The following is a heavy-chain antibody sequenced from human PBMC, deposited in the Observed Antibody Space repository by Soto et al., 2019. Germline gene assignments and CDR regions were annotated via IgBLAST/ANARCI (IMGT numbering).Heavy chain of an antibody. V-gene: IGHV3-30-3*01. CDR3: ARVPGYCGGSSCYGDYYYGMDV. CDR2: ISSDESNK. Sequence: QVQLVESGGGVVQPGRSPRLSCGASGFIFSNYAMYWVRQAPGKGLEWVAVISSDESNKYYADSVKGRFTISRDNSKNTLYLQMNSLRAEDTAMYYCARVPGYCGGSSCYGDYYYGMDVWGQGTTVTVS. CDR1: GFIFSNYA. D-gene: IGHD2-15*01. J-gene: IGHJ6*02.